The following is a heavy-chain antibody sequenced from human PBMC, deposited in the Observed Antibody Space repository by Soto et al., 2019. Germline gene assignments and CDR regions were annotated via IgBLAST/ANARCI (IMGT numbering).Heavy chain of an antibody. CDR1: GGSFSGYY. Sequence: QVQLQQWGAGLLKPSETLSLTCAVYGGSFSGYYWSWIRQPPGKGLEWIGEINHSGSTNYNPSLKSRVTISVDPSKNQFSLKLSSVTAADTAVYYCARATMSAYGDYRLFDYWGQGTLVTVSS. J-gene: IGHJ4*02. D-gene: IGHD4-17*01. CDR3: ARATMSAYGDYRLFDY. CDR2: INHSGST. V-gene: IGHV4-34*01.